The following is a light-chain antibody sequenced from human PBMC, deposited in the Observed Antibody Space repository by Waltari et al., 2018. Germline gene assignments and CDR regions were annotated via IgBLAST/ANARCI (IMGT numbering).Light chain of an antibody. J-gene: IGKJ2*01. CDR1: QSPVHSDGNTH. CDR3: MQGTHWPYT. Sequence: DVVMTQSPLSLPVTLGQPASISCKSSQSPVHSDGNTHLNWFQQRPGQSPRRLFYRVSNRDSGVPDRFSGSGSDTDFTLKISRVEAGDVGVYYCMQGTHWPYTFGQGTKLDIK. V-gene: IGKV2-30*02. CDR2: RVS.